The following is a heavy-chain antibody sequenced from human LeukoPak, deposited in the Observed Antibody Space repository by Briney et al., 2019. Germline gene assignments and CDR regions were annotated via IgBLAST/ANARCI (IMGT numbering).Heavy chain of an antibody. CDR1: GYSFTSYW. CDR2: IYPGDSDT. J-gene: IGHJ4*02. Sequence: GESLKISCKGSGYSFTSYWIGWVRQVPGKGLEWMGIIYPGDSDTRYSPPFQGQVTISVDKSISTAYLQWSSLKASDTAMYYCARHPYSSGWYYFDYWGQGTLVTVSS. V-gene: IGHV5-51*01. D-gene: IGHD6-19*01. CDR3: ARHPYSSGWYYFDY.